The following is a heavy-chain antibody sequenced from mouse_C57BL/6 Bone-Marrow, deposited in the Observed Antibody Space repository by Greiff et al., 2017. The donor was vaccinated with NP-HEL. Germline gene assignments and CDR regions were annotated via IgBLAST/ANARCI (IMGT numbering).Heavy chain of an antibody. D-gene: IGHD2-4*01. CDR1: GFSFNTYA. J-gene: IGHJ4*01. CDR2: IRSKSNNYAT. CDR3: VRRDYDGDYYAMDY. V-gene: IGHV10-1*01. Sequence: EVQGVESGGGLVQPKGSLKLSCAASGFSFNTYAMNWVRQAPGKGLEWVARIRSKSNNYATYYADSVKDRFTISRDDSESMLYLQMNNLKTEDTAMYYCVRRDYDGDYYAMDYWGQGTSVTVSS.